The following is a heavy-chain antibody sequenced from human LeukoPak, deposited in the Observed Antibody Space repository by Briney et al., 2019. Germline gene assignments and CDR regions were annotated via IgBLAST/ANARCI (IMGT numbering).Heavy chain of an antibody. CDR1: GFTVSSNY. J-gene: IGHJ3*02. V-gene: IGHV3-53*01. CDR2: IYPSGST. D-gene: IGHD5-18*01. Sequence: GSLMLSSAASGFTVSSNYMTWVRRAPGKGLEGVSIIYPSGSTYYAYSVKGRFTISRDNYKNTLYLQMNSLRAEDTAVYYCARVVDTAMVLYGALDIWGQGTMVTVSS. CDR3: ARVVDTAMVLYGALDI.